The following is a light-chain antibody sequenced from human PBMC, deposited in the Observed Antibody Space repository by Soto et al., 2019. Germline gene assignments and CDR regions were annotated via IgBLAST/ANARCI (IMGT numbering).Light chain of an antibody. Sequence: DFQMTQSPSSLSASVGERVTITCRTSQPISDYLNWYQQKPGKAPTLLIYTASNLQSGVPSRFSGSGSGTHFTLTISSLQPEDFATYYCQQHYNTPQTFGQGTKVDI. J-gene: IGKJ1*01. CDR1: QPISDY. CDR3: QQHYNTPQT. V-gene: IGKV1-39*01. CDR2: TAS.